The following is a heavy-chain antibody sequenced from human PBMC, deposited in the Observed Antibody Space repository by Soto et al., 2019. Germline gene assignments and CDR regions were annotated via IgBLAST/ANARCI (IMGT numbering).Heavy chain of an antibody. V-gene: IGHV3-30-3*01. Sequence: GGSLRLSCAASGFTSSSYAMHWVRQAPGKGLEWVAVISYDGSNKYYADSVKGRFTISRDNSKNTLYLQMNSLRAEDTAVYYCASFWRNDPSITDYYYYGMDVWGQGTTVTVSS. CDR3: ASFWRNDPSITDYYYYGMDV. CDR2: ISYDGSNK. D-gene: IGHD1-20*01. CDR1: GFTSSSYA. J-gene: IGHJ6*02.